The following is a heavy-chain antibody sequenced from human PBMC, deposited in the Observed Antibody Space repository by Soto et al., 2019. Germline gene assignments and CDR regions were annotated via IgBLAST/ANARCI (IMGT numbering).Heavy chain of an antibody. J-gene: IGHJ4*02. CDR2: ITGSGGGT. D-gene: IGHD2-21*02. Sequence: EIQLLESGGGLVQPGGSLRLSCAASGFTFSSSAMTWVRQAPGKGLEYVAAITGSGGGTFYADSVKGRFSISRDNSGNTLFLQINSLRVEDTAMYYCAKGPMDKVTYSDYWGQGTLVTVSS. CDR3: AKGPMDKVTYSDY. V-gene: IGHV3-23*01. CDR1: GFTFSSSA.